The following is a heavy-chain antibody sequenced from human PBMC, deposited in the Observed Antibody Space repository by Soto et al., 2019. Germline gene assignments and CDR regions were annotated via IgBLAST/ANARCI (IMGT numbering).Heavy chain of an antibody. CDR1: GGSISSGGYY. V-gene: IGHV4-31*03. Sequence: SETLSLSCTVSGGSISSGGYYWSWIRQHPGKGQEWIGYIYYSGRTYYNPSLKSRVTISVDTSKNQFSLKLSSVTAANTAVYYCARAGGPALYSSSSPDFDYWGQGTLVTVSS. CDR2: IYYSGRT. J-gene: IGHJ4*02. D-gene: IGHD6-6*01. CDR3: ARAGGPALYSSSSPDFDY.